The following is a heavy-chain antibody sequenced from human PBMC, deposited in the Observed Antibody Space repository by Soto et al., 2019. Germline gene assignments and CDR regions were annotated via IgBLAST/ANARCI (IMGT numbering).Heavy chain of an antibody. D-gene: IGHD6-19*01. CDR3: ARDRSGYYFDS. CDR2: IYYSGST. Sequence: PLETLSLTCTVSGGSINTGTYYWSWIRQHPGKGLEWIGYIYYSGSTYYNPSLKSRVTTSVDTSKNQFSLKLSSVTAADTAVYYCARDRSGYYFDSWGQGTLVTVSS. CDR1: GGSINTGTYY. J-gene: IGHJ4*02. V-gene: IGHV4-31*03.